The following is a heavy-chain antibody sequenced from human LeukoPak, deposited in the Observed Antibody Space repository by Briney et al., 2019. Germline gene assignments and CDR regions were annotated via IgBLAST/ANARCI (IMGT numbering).Heavy chain of an antibody. V-gene: IGHV1-18*01. J-gene: IGHJ4*02. CDR1: GYTYTTYG. CDR3: ARGFTGGADLVPYYFDY. CDR2: INAYSGNT. Sequence: ASVKVSCKASGYTYTTYGISWVRQAPGQGLEWMGWINAYSGNTDYTQNLQGRVTMTTDTSTSTAYMELRSLRSDDTAVYYCARGFTGGADLVPYYFDYWGQGTLVTVSS. D-gene: IGHD3-16*01.